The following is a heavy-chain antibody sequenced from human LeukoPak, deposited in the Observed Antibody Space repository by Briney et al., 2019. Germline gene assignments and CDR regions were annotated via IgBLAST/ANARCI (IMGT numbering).Heavy chain of an antibody. CDR2: VGGGPDI. Sequence: PAESLRLSWAVEGCSVGNECRTWCRPAPEKRLEWVAGVGGGPDIHYADSVKGRFTASRDDSKNTVYLHMSSLRVEDTAIYFCAKDATSGNSMWDHFDSWGQGTLVTVST. D-gene: IGHD1-26*01. CDR3: AKDATSGNSMWDHFDS. V-gene: IGHV3-23*01. CDR1: GCSVGNEC. J-gene: IGHJ4*02.